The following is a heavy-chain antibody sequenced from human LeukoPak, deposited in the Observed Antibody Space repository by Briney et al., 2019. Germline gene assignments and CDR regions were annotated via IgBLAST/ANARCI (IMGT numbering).Heavy chain of an antibody. CDR2: ISYDGSNK. V-gene: IGHV3-30-3*01. CDR1: GFTFSSYA. CDR3: ASGGPTVTTARYYYGMDV. D-gene: IGHD4-17*01. J-gene: IGHJ6*02. Sequence: GGSLRLSCAASGFTFSSYAMSWVRQAPGKGLEWVAVISYDGSNKYYADSVKGRFTISRDNSKNTLYLQMNSLRAEDTAVYYCASGGPTVTTARYYYGMDVWGQGTTVTVSS.